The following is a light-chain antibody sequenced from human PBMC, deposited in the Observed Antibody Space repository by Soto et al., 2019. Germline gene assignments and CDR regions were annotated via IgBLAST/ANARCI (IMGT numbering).Light chain of an antibody. CDR2: EVS. Sequence: QSALTQPASVSGSPGQSITISCTGTSSDVGGYNYVSWYQQHPGKAPKVMIYEVSNRPSGVSNRFSGSKSGNTASPTISGLQPEDEADYYCRSYISSSTLVFGGGTQLTVL. CDR3: RSYISSSTLV. J-gene: IGLJ3*02. CDR1: SSDVGGYNY. V-gene: IGLV2-14*01.